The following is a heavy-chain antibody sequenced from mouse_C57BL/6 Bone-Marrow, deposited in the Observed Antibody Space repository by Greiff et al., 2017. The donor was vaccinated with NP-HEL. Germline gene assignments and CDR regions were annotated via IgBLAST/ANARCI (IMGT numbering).Heavy chain of an antibody. CDR1: GFTFSDAW. Sequence: EVHLVESGGGLVQPGGSMKLSCAASGFTFSDAWMDWVRQSPEKGLEWVAEIRNKANNHATYYAESVKGRFTISRDDSKSSVYLQMNSLRAEDTGIYYCTRAPTVVRYYAMDYWGQGTSVTVSS. J-gene: IGHJ4*01. CDR2: IRNKANNHAT. CDR3: TRAPTVVRYYAMDY. D-gene: IGHD1-1*01. V-gene: IGHV6-6*01.